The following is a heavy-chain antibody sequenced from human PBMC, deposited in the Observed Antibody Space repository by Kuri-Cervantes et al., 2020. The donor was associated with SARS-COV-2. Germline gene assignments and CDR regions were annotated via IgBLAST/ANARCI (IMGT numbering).Heavy chain of an antibody. J-gene: IGHJ6*03. CDR2: ISSNGGST. CDR1: GFTFSSYA. Sequence: GESLKISCAASGFTFSSYAMHWVRQAPGKGLEYVSAISSNGGSTYYANSVKGRFTISRDNSKSTLYLQMGSPRAEDMAVYYCARDRYYYMDVWGKGTTVTVSS. V-gene: IGHV3-64*01. CDR3: ARDRYYYMDV.